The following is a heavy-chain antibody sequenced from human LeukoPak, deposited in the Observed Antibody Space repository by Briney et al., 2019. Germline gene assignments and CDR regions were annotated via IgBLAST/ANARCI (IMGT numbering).Heavy chain of an antibody. V-gene: IGHV4-34*01. Sequence: PSETLSLTCAVYGGSFSGYYWSWIRQPPGKGLEWIGEVNHSGRTNYNPSLKSRVTISVDTSKNQFSLKLSSVTAADTAVYYCARGLLGPGSHYYDSSGYLGTYFDYWGQGTLVTVSS. D-gene: IGHD3-22*01. CDR2: VNHSGRT. CDR1: GGSFSGYY. CDR3: ARGLLGPGSHYYDSSGYLGTYFDY. J-gene: IGHJ4*02.